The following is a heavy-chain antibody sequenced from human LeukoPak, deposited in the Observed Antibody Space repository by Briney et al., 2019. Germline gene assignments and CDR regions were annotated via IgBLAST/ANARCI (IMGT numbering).Heavy chain of an antibody. CDR2: INWNGGST. CDR1: GFTFDDYG. CDR3: ARERGYSYGPQTYYYYYMDV. V-gene: IGHV3-20*04. Sequence: PGGSLRLSCAASGFTFDDYGMSWVRQAPGKGLEWVSGINWNGGSTGYADSVKGRFTVSRDNAKNSLYLQMNSLRAEDTALYYCARERGYSYGPQTYYYYYMDVWGRGTTVTVSS. J-gene: IGHJ6*03. D-gene: IGHD5-18*01.